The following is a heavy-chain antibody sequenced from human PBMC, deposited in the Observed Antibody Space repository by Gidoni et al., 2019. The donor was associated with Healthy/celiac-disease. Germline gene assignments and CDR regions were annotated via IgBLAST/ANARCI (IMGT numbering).Heavy chain of an antibody. Sequence: QVQLVASGVGVVQPGRSLRLPCEASGFTFSSYAMPWVRQAPGKGLEWVAVISYDGSNKYYADSVKGRFTISRDNSKNTLYLQMNSLRAEDTAVYYCARGKGIVLMVYAIGDAFDIWGQGTMVTVSS. J-gene: IGHJ3*02. CDR1: GFTFSSYA. D-gene: IGHD2-8*01. CDR3: ARGKGIVLMVYAIGDAFDI. CDR2: ISYDGSNK. V-gene: IGHV3-30-3*01.